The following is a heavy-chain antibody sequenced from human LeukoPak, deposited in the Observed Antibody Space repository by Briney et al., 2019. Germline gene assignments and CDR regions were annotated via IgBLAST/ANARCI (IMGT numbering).Heavy chain of an antibody. J-gene: IGHJ5*02. CDR3: ARKSSSLGYCSSTSCYLTDNWFDP. V-gene: IGHV1-24*01. CDR2: FDPEDGET. CDR1: GYTLTELS. Sequence: ASVKVSCKVSGYTLTELSMHWVRQAPGKGLEWMGGFDPEDGETIYAQKFQGRVTMTEDTSTDTAYMELSSLRSEDTAVYYCARKSSSLGYCSSTSCYLTDNWFDPWGQGTLVTVSS. D-gene: IGHD2-2*01.